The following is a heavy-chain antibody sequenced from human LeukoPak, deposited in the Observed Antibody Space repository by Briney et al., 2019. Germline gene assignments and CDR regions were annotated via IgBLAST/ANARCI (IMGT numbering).Heavy chain of an antibody. V-gene: IGHV3-74*01. D-gene: IGHD2-15*01. CDR3: APGGYDSSGGSCYEYYFDY. Sequence: GGSLRLSCAASGFTFSSYWMHWVRQAPGKGLVWVSRINSDGSSTSYADSVKGRFTISRDNAKNSLYLQMNSLRAEDTAVYYCAPGGYDSSGGSCYEYYFDYWGQGTLVTVSS. CDR1: GFTFSSYW. J-gene: IGHJ4*02. CDR2: INSDGSST.